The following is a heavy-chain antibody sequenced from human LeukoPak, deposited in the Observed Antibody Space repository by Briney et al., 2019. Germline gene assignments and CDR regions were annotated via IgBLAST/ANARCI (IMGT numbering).Heavy chain of an antibody. V-gene: IGHV3-21*04. Sequence: GGSLRLSCAASGFTFSTYSMNWVRQAPGKGLEWVSSISSSSTYVYYGDSVKGRFTISRDNAKNSLYLQMNSLRAEDTAVYYCAKDRLAMIVVVIIQDFDYWGQGTLVTVSS. D-gene: IGHD3-22*01. CDR1: GFTFSTYS. J-gene: IGHJ4*02. CDR2: ISSSSTYV. CDR3: AKDRLAMIVVVIIQDFDY.